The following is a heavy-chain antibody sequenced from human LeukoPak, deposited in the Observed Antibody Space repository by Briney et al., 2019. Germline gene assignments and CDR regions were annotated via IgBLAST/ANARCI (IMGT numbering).Heavy chain of an antibody. CDR2: IKQDGSET. CDR1: RFTLSNYW. CDR3: ARAHTNRGFDY. D-gene: IGHD3-10*01. Sequence: GGSLRLSCAASRFTLSNYWMSWVRQAPGKGLEWVANIKQDGSETYYVDSVKGRFTISRDNAKNSLSLQMNSLRAEDTAVYYCARAHTNRGFDYWGQGTLVTVSS. J-gene: IGHJ4*02. V-gene: IGHV3-7*01.